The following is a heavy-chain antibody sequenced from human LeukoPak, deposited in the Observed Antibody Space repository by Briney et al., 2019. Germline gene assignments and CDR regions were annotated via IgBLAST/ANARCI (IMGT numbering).Heavy chain of an antibody. Sequence: ASVKVSCKASGYXFTGYYMHWVRQAPGQGLEWMGWTNPNSGGTNYAQKLQGRVTMTTDTSTSTAYMELRSLRSDDTAVYYCAREPGYGDYVADLWGRGTLVTVSS. V-gene: IGHV1-2*02. CDR2: TNPNSGGT. CDR1: GYXFTGYY. J-gene: IGHJ2*01. D-gene: IGHD4-17*01. CDR3: AREPGYGDYVADL.